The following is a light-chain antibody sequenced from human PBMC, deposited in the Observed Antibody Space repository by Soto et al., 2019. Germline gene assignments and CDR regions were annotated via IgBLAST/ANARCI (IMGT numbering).Light chain of an antibody. CDR2: DAS. Sequence: DIQITQSPSTLSASVGDRVTITCRASQSISSWLAWYQQKPGKAPKLLIYDASSLESGVPSRFSGSGSGTDFTLTISSLQPEDFAVYYCQQYNNWLTWTFGQGTKVDIK. CDR3: QQYNNWLTWT. V-gene: IGKV1-5*01. CDR1: QSISSW. J-gene: IGKJ1*01.